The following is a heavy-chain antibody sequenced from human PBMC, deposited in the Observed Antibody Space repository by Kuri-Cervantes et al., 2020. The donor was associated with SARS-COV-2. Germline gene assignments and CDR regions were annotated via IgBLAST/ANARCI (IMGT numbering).Heavy chain of an antibody. CDR1: GGSISSYY. Sequence: ESLKISCSVSGGSISSYYWGWIRQPPGKGLEWIGYFYSSGVTNYNPSLKSRVTISVDTSKNQLSRILSSVTAEDTAVYYCARDNVLFSGSGFDYWGQGTLVTVSS. CDR2: FYSSGVT. CDR3: ARDNVLFSGSGFDY. V-gene: IGHV4-59*01. D-gene: IGHD1-26*01. J-gene: IGHJ4*02.